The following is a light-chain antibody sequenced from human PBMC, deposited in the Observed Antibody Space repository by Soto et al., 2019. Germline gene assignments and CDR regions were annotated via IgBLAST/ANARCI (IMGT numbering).Light chain of an antibody. Sequence: EIQMTQYPSTLSASLGDRFTISCLGSQSINIWLSWYHQKPWKSPKLLIYAASSLQSGAPSRFRGSTSGTEFTLTISSLQPDDFATYYCQQYNSYSRSVGGGNQVEIK. CDR2: AAS. J-gene: IGKJ4*01. CDR3: QQYNSYSRS. V-gene: IGKV1-5*01. CDR1: QSINIW.